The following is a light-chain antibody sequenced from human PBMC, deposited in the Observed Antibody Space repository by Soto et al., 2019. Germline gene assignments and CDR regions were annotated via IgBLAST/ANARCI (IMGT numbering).Light chain of an antibody. CDR2: EVS. CDR1: SSDVGSYNL. CDR3: CSYAGSSTHYV. J-gene: IGLJ1*01. Sequence: QSALTQPASVSGSPGQSITISCTGTSSDVGSYNLVSWYQQHQGKAPKLMIYEVSKRPSGVSNRFSGSKSGNTASLTISGLQAEDEADYYCCSYAGSSTHYVFGTGTKLTVL. V-gene: IGLV2-23*02.